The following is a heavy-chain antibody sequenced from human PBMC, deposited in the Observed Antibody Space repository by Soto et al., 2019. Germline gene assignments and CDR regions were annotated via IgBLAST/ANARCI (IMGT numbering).Heavy chain of an antibody. CDR1: GYTFNSYG. CDR3: ARGAVRYCSGGSCPGGY. V-gene: IGHV1-18*01. Sequence: ASVKVSCKASGYTFNSYGISWVRQAPGQGLEWMGWISVYNGNTNYAQKVQGRVTMTTDTSTSTAYMELSSLRSEDTAVYYCARGAVRYCSGGSCPGGYWGQGTLVTVSS. CDR2: ISVYNGNT. D-gene: IGHD2-15*01. J-gene: IGHJ4*02.